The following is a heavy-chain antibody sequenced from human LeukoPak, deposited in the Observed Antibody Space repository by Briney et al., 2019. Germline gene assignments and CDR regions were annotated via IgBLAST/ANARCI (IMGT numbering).Heavy chain of an antibody. V-gene: IGHV4-34*01. CDR2: INHSGST. D-gene: IGHD3-22*01. CDR3: ASGSSGYHRSFDY. CDR1: GGSFSGYY. Sequence: SETLSLTCAVYGGSFSGYYWSWIRQPPGKGLEWIGEINHSGSTNYNPSLKSRVTISVDTSKNQFSLKLSSVTAADTAVYYCASGSSGYHRSFDYWGQGTLVTVSS. J-gene: IGHJ4*02.